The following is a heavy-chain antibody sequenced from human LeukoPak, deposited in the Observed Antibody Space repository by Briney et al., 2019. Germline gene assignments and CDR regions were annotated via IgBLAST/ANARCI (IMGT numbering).Heavy chain of an antibody. CDR2: ISNSGKTI. V-gene: IGHV3-48*03. D-gene: IGHD3-10*01. CDR3: ARDSYGSGSYVPNWFDP. J-gene: IGHJ5*02. CDR1: GFIFSSYE. Sequence: GGSLRLSCAASGFIFSSYEMNWGRQAPGKGLEWVSYISNSGKTIYYADSVKGRFTISRDNAKNSLYLQMNSLRAEDTAVYYCARDSYGSGSYVPNWFDPWGQGTLVTVSS.